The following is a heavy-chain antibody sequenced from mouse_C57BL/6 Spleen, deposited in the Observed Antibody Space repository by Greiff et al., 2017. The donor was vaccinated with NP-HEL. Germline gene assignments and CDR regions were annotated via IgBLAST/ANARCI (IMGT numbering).Heavy chain of an antibody. V-gene: IGHV1-80*01. J-gene: IGHJ2*01. CDR2: IYPGDGDT. D-gene: IGHD1-1*01. CDR3: ARPYYYGSRGYYFDY. CDR1: GYAFRSYW. Sequence: VQLQQSGAELVKPGASVKISCKASGYAFRSYWMNWVKQRPGKGLEWIGQIYPGDGDTNYNGKFKGKATLTADKSSSTAYMQLSSLTSEDSAVYFCARPYYYGSRGYYFDYWGQGTTLTVSS.